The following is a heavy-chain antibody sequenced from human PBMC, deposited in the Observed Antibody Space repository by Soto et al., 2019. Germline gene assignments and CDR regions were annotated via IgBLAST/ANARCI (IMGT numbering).Heavy chain of an antibody. V-gene: IGHV3-21*01. J-gene: IGHJ4*02. CDR3: VRARSTDSRPDY. D-gene: IGHD3-22*01. CDR2: ITSSSSYI. CDR1: GFTFSLYS. Sequence: SLRLSCAASGFTFSLYSMIWVRQAPGKGLEWVASITSSSSYIYYEDSLKGRFTISRDNAKNSLFLQLDSLRAEDTAVYFCVRARSTDSRPDYWGQGTLVTVSS.